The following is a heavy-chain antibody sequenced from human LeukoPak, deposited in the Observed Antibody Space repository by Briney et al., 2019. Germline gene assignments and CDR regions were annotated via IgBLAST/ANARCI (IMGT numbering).Heavy chain of an antibody. CDR2: ISWNSGSI. Sequence: SLRLSCTASGFTFDDYAMHWVRQAPGKGLEWVSGISWNSGSIGYADSVKGRFTISRDNAKSSLYLQMNSLRAEDMALYYCAKDTTPLASYFDYWGQGTLVTVSS. CDR1: GFTFDDYA. CDR3: AKDTTPLASYFDY. D-gene: IGHD5-12*01. J-gene: IGHJ4*02. V-gene: IGHV3-9*03.